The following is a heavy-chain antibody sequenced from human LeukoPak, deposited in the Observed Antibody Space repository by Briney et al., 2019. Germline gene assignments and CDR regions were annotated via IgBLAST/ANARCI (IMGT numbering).Heavy chain of an antibody. CDR3: ARESAVRGVIQGTGNMDV. CDR1: GGSFIGYY. CDR2: INHSGST. V-gene: IGHV4-34*01. D-gene: IGHD3-10*01. J-gene: IGHJ6*03. Sequence: RSETLFLTCSVYGGSFIGYYWSWIRHPPGKGLEWMGEINHSGSTNYNPSLKGRVTISVDTSKNQFSLKLSSVTAADTAVYYCARESAVRGVIQGTGNMDVWGKETTLTISS.